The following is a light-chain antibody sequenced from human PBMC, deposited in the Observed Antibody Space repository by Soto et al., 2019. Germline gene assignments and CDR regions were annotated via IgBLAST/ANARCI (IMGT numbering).Light chain of an antibody. J-gene: IGKJ5*01. CDR1: QPITSRY. V-gene: IGKV3-20*01. Sequence: IVLTQSPGTLSLSPGERATLSCRASQPITSRYLAWYQHQPGQAPRLLIYRTFARAPGIPDRFSGGGSGTDFTLSISRLEREDFAVYYCQQYDTSPPSFGQGTRPDMK. CDR2: RTF. CDR3: QQYDTSPPS.